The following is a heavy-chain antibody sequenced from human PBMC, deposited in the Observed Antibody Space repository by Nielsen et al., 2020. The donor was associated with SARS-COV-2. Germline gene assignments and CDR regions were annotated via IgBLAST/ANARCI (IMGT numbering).Heavy chain of an antibody. D-gene: IGHD3-10*01. J-gene: IGHJ1*01. CDR2: IKSKVDGGTT. CDR1: GFTFSNPW. Sequence: GGSLRLSCAASGFTFSNPWMNWVRQAPGKGLEWVGRIKSKVDGGTTDYAGPVKGGFTISRDDSKNTLYLQMNSLKTEDTAVYYCTTGGITMVRGVMQYWGQGTLVTVSP. V-gene: IGHV3-15*01. CDR3: TTGGITMVRGVMQY.